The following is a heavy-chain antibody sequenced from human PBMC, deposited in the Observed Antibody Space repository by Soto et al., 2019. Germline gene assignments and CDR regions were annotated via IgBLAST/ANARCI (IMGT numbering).Heavy chain of an antibody. CDR2: ISSNGGST. Sequence: GGSLRLSCSASGFTFSSYAMHWVRQAPGKGLEYVSAISSNGGSTYYADSVKGRFTISRDNSKNTLYLQMSSLRAEDTAVYYCVEDRHLLLWFGELLGDPQGGMDVWGQGTTVTVSS. CDR3: VEDRHLLLWFGELLGDPQGGMDV. D-gene: IGHD3-10*01. J-gene: IGHJ6*02. V-gene: IGHV3-64D*06. CDR1: GFTFSSYA.